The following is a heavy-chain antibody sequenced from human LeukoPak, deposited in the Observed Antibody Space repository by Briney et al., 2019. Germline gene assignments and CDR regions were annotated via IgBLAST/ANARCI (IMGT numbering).Heavy chain of an antibody. CDR3: ASQRGQLVDY. CDR1: GGSISSSSYY. Sequence: PSETLSLTCIVSGGSISSSSYYWGWIRQPPGKGLEWIGSIYYSGSTYYNPSLKSRVTISVDTSKNQFSLKLSSVTAADTAVYYCASQRGQLVDYWGQGTLVTVSS. CDR2: IYYSGST. V-gene: IGHV4-39*07. J-gene: IGHJ4*02. D-gene: IGHD6-6*01.